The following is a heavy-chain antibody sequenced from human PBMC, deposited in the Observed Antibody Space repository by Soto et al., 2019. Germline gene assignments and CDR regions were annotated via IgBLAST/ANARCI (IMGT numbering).Heavy chain of an antibody. CDR3: ARDRPFYGMDV. CDR1: GFAFSSYS. Sequence: GGSLRLSCAASGFAFSSYSMNWVRQAPGKGLEWVSSISSSSSYIYYADSVKGRFTISRDNAKNSLYLQMNSLRAEDTAVYYCARDRPFYGMDVWGQGTTVTVSS. J-gene: IGHJ6*02. CDR2: ISSSSSYI. V-gene: IGHV3-21*01.